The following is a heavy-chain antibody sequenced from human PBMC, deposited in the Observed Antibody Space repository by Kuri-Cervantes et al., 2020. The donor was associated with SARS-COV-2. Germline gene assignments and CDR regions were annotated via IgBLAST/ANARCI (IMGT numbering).Heavy chain of an antibody. CDR3: ATDTTVVTRSFDY. Sequence: ASVKVSCKASGYTFTGYYMHWVRQAPGQGLEWMGWINPNSGGTNYAQKFQGRVTMTRDTSISTAYMGLSSLRSEDTAVYYCATDTTVVTRSFDYWGQGTLVTVSS. CDR2: INPNSGGT. V-gene: IGHV1-2*02. D-gene: IGHD4-23*01. J-gene: IGHJ4*02. CDR1: GYTFTGYY.